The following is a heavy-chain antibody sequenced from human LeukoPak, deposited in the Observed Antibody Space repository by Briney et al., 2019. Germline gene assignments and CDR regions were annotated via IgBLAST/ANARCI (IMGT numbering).Heavy chain of an antibody. Sequence: ASVKVSCKASGYTFTGYFMHWVRQAPGQGLEWMGWINPNSGGTNYAQKFQGRVTMTGDTSISTAYMDLSSLRSDDTAVYYCARDRGIAVAATGFDYWGQGTLVTVSS. CDR1: GYTFTGYF. CDR3: ARDRGIAVAATGFDY. CDR2: INPNSGGT. J-gene: IGHJ4*02. D-gene: IGHD6-19*01. V-gene: IGHV1-2*02.